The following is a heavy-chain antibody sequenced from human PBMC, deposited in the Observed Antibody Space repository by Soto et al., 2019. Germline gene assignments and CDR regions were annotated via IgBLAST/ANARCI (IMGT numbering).Heavy chain of an antibody. Sequence: QVQLVESGGGVVQPGRSLRLSCAASGFTFSSYGMHWVRQAPGKGLEWVAVIWYDGSNKYYADSVKGRFTISRDNSKNTLYLKMNSLGAEETAVYYCARYRSITGTTNYYYYYGMDVWGQGTTVTVSS. V-gene: IGHV3-33*01. CDR1: GFTFSSYG. CDR3: ARYRSITGTTNYYYYYGMDV. D-gene: IGHD1-20*01. CDR2: IWYDGSNK. J-gene: IGHJ6*02.